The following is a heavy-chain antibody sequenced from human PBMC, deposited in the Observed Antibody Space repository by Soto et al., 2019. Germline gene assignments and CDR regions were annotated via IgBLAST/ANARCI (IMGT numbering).Heavy chain of an antibody. CDR1: GFTFSSYA. J-gene: IGHJ6*02. Sequence: PGGSLRLSCAASGFTFSSYAMSWVRRAPGKGLEWVSAISGSGGSTYYADSVKGRFTISRDNSKNTLYLQMNSLRAEDTAVYYCARDFRDYGDYYYYYGMDVWGQGTTVTVS. V-gene: IGHV3-23*01. CDR2: ISGSGGST. D-gene: IGHD4-17*01. CDR3: ARDFRDYGDYYYYYGMDV.